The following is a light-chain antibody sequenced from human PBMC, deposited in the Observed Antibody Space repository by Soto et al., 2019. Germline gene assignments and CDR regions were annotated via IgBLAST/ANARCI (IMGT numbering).Light chain of an antibody. V-gene: IGKV1-5*01. CDR1: QSISSW. Sequence: DIQMTQSPSTLSASVGDRVTITCRASQSISSWLAWYQQKPGKATKLLIYDASSLESGVPSMLSGSLSGTEFTLTISSLQPDDFATYYCQQYNSYLWTFGQGTKVEIK. CDR2: DAS. J-gene: IGKJ1*01. CDR3: QQYNSYLWT.